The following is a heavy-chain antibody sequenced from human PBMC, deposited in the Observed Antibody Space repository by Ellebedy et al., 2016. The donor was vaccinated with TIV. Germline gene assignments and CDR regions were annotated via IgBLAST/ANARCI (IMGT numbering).Heavy chain of an antibody. CDR1: GFTFSSYA. J-gene: IGHJ5*02. CDR3: ARDFGSGYANNCFDP. V-gene: IGHV3-30-3*01. D-gene: IGHD3-22*01. Sequence: GESLKISXAASGFTFSSYAMYWVRQAPGKGLEWMALISYDASNKYYTDSVKGRFTISRDNSKNTLYLEMNSLRAEDSAVYYCARDFGSGYANNCFDPWGQGTLVTVSS. CDR2: ISYDASNK.